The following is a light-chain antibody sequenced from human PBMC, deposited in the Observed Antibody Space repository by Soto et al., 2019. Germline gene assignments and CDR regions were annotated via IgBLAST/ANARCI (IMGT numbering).Light chain of an antibody. CDR2: RND. CDR1: SSNIGSNY. CDR3: AAWDDSLSGVV. Sequence: QAVVTQPPSASGTPGQRVTISCSGSSSNIGSNYVYWYQRLPGTAPKLLIYRNDQRPSGVSDRFSGSKSGASASLAISGLRSEDEADYYCAAWDDSLSGVVFGGGTKLTVL. J-gene: IGLJ2*01. V-gene: IGLV1-47*01.